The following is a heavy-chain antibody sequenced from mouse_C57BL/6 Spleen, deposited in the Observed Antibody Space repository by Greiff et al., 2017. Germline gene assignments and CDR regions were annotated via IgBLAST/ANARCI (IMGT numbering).Heavy chain of an antibody. J-gene: IGHJ2*01. CDR2: IYPGSGST. CDR1: GYTFTSYW. V-gene: IGHV1-55*01. Sequence: QVQLQQSGAELVKPGASVKMSCKASGYTFTSYWITWVKQRPGQGLEWIGDIYPGSGSTNYNEKFKSKATLTVDTSSSTAYMQLSSLTSEDSAVYDCARRGYYSNYGGAFDYWGQGTTLTVSS. D-gene: IGHD2-5*01. CDR3: ARRGYYSNYGGAFDY.